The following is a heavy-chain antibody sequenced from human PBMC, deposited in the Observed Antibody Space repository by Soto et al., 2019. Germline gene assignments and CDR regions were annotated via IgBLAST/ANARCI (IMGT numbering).Heavy chain of an antibody. V-gene: IGHV3-23*01. CDR2: ISGSGGST. CDR3: AKDVGYCSSTSCFLDY. D-gene: IGHD2-2*01. CDR1: VFTLSRYA. Sequence: PAGSLRLSFASCVFTLSRYAMSGFRQAPGKGLEWVSAISGSGGSTYYADSVKGRFTISRDNSKNTLYLQMNSLRAEDTAVYYCAKDVGYCSSTSCFLDYWGQGTLVTVSS. J-gene: IGHJ4*02.